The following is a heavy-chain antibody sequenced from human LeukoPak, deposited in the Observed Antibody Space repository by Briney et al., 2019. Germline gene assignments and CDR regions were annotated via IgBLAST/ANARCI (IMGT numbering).Heavy chain of an antibody. CDR1: GGSISSSSYY. D-gene: IGHD3-10*01. CDR3: AGDPGEGSPRY. J-gene: IGHJ4*01. CDR2: IYYSGST. V-gene: IGHV4-39*06. Sequence: PSETLSLTCTVSGGSISSSSYYWGWIRQPPGKGLEWIGSIYYSGSTYYNPSLKSRVTISVDTSKNQFTLKLSSVTAADTAVYFWAGDPGEGSPRYWGQGTLVTVSS.